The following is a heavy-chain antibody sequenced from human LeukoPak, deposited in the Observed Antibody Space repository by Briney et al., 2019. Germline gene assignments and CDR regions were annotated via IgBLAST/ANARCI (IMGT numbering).Heavy chain of an antibody. Sequence: GESLKISCKASGYPFTSYDINWVRQATGQGLEWMGWMNPNSGNTGYAQKFQGRVTITRNTSISTAYMELSSLRSEDTAVYYCARGGHIVATVFDYFDYWGQGTLVTVSS. J-gene: IGHJ4*02. CDR3: ARGGHIVATVFDYFDY. CDR1: GYPFTSYD. CDR2: MNPNSGNT. V-gene: IGHV1-8*03. D-gene: IGHD5-12*01.